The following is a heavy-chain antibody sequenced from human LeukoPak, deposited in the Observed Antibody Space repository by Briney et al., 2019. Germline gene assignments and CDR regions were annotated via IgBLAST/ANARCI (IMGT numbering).Heavy chain of an antibody. CDR2: IRGKADSYAT. CDR3: SRQLSGTGATDY. CDR1: GLTFSDSI. J-gene: IGHJ4*02. Sequence: GGSLRLSCAASGLTFSDSIIHWVRQASGKGLEWVGRIRGKADSYATGYAASVKGRFIVSKDDSRNTAYLQMNSLTTEDTALYYCSRQLSGTGATDYWGQGTLVTVSS. V-gene: IGHV3-73*01. D-gene: IGHD1-1*01.